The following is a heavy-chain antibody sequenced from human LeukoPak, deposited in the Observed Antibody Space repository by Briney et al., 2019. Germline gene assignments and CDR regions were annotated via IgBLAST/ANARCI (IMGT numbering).Heavy chain of an antibody. CDR1: GGSISSYY. V-gene: IGHV4-59*08. CDR2: IYYSGST. J-gene: IGHJ2*01. Sequence: PSETLSLTCTVSGGSISSYYWSWIRQPPGKGLEWIGYIYYSGSTNYNPSLKSRVTISVDTSKNQFSLKLSSVTAADTAVYDCAGTWSHWYFDLWGRGTLVTVSS. CDR3: AGTWSHWYFDL.